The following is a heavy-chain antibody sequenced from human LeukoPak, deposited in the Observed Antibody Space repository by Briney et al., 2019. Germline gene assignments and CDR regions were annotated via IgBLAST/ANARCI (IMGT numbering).Heavy chain of an antibody. V-gene: IGHV4-39*07. D-gene: IGHD2-2*01. J-gene: IGHJ6*03. CDR1: GGSISSSSYY. CDR2: IYYSGST. CDR3: ARGDCSSTICYSPMDV. Sequence: SETLSLTCTVSGGSISSSSYYWGWIRQPPGKGLEWIGSIYYSGSTYYNPSLKSRVTISVDTSKNQFSLKLSSVTAADTAVYYCARGDCSSTICYSPMDVWGKGTTVTVSS.